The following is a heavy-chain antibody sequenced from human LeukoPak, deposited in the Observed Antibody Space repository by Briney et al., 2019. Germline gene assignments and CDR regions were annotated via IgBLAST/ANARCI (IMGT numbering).Heavy chain of an antibody. Sequence: SVKVSCKASGGTFSSYAISRVRQAPGQGLEWMGRIIPIFGTANYAQKFQGRVTITTDESTSTAYMELSSLRSEDTAVYYCAGGKATMIVVAYFDYWGQGTLVTVSS. V-gene: IGHV1-69*05. CDR1: GGTFSSYA. D-gene: IGHD3-22*01. CDR3: AGGKATMIVVAYFDY. J-gene: IGHJ4*02. CDR2: IIPIFGTA.